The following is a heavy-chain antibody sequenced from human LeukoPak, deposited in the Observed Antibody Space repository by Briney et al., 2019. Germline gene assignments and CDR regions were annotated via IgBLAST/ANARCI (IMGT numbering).Heavy chain of an antibody. D-gene: IGHD3-16*01. CDR2: IYSSGST. Sequence: SETLSLTCTVSGGSISSYYWNWIRQPAGKGLEWIGRIYSSGSTNYNPSLKSRVIMSVDTSKNQFSLKLSSVTAEDTAVYYCARDPAGGYGMDVWGQGTTVTVSS. V-gene: IGHV4-4*07. CDR3: ARDPAGGYGMDV. J-gene: IGHJ6*02. CDR1: GGSISSYY.